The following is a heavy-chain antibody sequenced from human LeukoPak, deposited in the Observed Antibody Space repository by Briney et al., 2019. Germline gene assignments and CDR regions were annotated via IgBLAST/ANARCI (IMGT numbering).Heavy chain of an antibody. J-gene: IGHJ4*02. CDR3: ARDEPGYCSSTSCPDGSADY. CDR2: INTNSGGR. V-gene: IGHV1-2*07. D-gene: IGHD2-2*01. CDR1: VYTFTGYY. Sequence: ASVKVSCKASVYTFTGYYMHWVRHAPGQGLELMGGINTNSGGRKYAHKVQGRVTMTRDTSISTAYMALSRLRSDDTAVYSCARDEPGYCSSTSCPDGSADYWGQGTLVTVSS.